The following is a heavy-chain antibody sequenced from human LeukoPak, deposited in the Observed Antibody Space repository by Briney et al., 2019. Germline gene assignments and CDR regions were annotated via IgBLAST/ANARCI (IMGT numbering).Heavy chain of an antibody. D-gene: IGHD6-13*01. CDR2: ISGSGGST. CDR1: GFTFSDYY. Sequence: GGSLRLSCAASGFTFSDYYMSWIRQAPGKGLEWVSAISGSGGSTYYADSVKCRFTSSRDNSKNTLYLQMNSLRAEDTAVYYCAKSAIAAAGIRFDYWGQGTLVTVSS. J-gene: IGHJ4*02. V-gene: IGHV3-23*01. CDR3: AKSAIAAAGIRFDY.